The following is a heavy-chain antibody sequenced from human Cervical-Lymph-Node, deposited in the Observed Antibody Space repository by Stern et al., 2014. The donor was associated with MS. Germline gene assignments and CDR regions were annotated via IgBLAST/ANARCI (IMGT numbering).Heavy chain of an antibody. J-gene: IGHJ6*02. V-gene: IGHV3-33*06. CDR1: GFTFSSHG. D-gene: IGHD1-20*01. CDR3: AKDRGYNWNDHRYNGMDV. Sequence: QMQLVQSGGGVVQPGRSLRLSCAASGFTFSSHGMNWVRQAPGKGLEWVAVIWFDGSNKYYADSVKCRFTISRDNSKNTLYLQMNSLRAEDTAVYYCAKDRGYNWNDHRYNGMDVWGQGTTVTVSS. CDR2: IWFDGSNK.